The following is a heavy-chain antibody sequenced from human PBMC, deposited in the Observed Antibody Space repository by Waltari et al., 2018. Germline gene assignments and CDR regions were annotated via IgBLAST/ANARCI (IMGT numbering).Heavy chain of an antibody. J-gene: IGHJ4*02. V-gene: IGHV3-7*03. CDR2: IKQDGSEK. CDR3: ARDPKVGATLPDY. D-gene: IGHD1-26*01. CDR1: GFTFSSSW. Sequence: EVQLVESGGGLVQPGGSLRLSCAASGFTFSSSWMSWVRRAPGKGMELVANIKQDGSEKYYVDSVKGRFTISRDNAKNSLYLQMNSLRAEDTAVYYCARDPKVGATLPDYWGQGTLVTVSS.